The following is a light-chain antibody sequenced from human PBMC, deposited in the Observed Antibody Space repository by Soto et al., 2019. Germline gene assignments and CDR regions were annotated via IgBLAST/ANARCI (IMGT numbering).Light chain of an antibody. CDR3: SAYAGTYVV. J-gene: IGLJ2*01. CDR2: DVT. Sequence: QSALTQPRSVSGSPGQSVTISCTGASSDFGGFNYVSWYQHHPGRAPKLMIYDVTKRPSGVPDRFSGFKSGNTASLTISGLEAEDEDDYCCSAYAGTYVVFGGGTKLTVL. CDR1: SSDFGGFNY. V-gene: IGLV2-11*02.